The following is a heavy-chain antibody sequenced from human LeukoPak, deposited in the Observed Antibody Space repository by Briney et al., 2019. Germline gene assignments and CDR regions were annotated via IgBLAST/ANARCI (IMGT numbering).Heavy chain of an antibody. Sequence: ASVKVSCKASGHTFTSYDINWVRQATGQGLEWMGWMNPNSGNTGYAQKFQGRVTMTRNTSISTAYMELSSLRSEDTAVYYCARGSYGFLISYGMDVWGQGTTVTVSS. V-gene: IGHV1-8*01. CDR3: ARGSYGFLISYGMDV. CDR2: MNPNSGNT. D-gene: IGHD5-18*01. J-gene: IGHJ6*02. CDR1: GHTFTSYD.